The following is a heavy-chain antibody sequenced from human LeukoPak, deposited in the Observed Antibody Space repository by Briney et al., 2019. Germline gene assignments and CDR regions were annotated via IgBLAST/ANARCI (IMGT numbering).Heavy chain of an antibody. CDR2: IRYDGSNK. D-gene: IGHD2-2*01. CDR1: GFTFSSYG. J-gene: IGHJ4*02. V-gene: IGHV3-30*02. CDR3: AKVVPAAPVGY. Sequence: PGGSLRLSCAASGFTFSSYGMHWVRQAPGKGLEWVALIRYDGSNKYYADSVKGRFTISRDNSKNTLYLQMNSLRAEDTAVYYCAKVVPAAPVGYWGQGTLVTVSS.